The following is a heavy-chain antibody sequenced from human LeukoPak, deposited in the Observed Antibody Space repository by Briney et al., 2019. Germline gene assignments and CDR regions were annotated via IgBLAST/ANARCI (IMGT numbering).Heavy chain of an antibody. CDR3: ARLGGETTRFDS. Sequence: GGSLRLSCAASGFMFSNYWMSWVRQAPGKGLEWVANIKQDGSEKDYGDSVKGRFTISRDNAKNSLYLQMNSLRAVDTALYYCARLGGETTRFDSWGQGTLVTVSS. V-gene: IGHV3-7*01. J-gene: IGHJ4*02. CDR1: GFMFSNYW. D-gene: IGHD3-16*01. CDR2: IKQDGSEK.